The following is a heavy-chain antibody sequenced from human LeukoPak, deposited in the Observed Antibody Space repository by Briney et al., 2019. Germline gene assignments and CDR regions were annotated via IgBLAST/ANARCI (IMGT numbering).Heavy chain of an antibody. J-gene: IGHJ4*02. CDR1: GFTFSSYG. Sequence: GGSLRLSCAASGFTFSSYGMPWVRQAPGKGLEWVAVIWYDGSNKYYAYSVKGRFTISRDDSKNTLYLQMNSLRAEDTAVYYCARETNGLDYWGQGTLVTVSS. D-gene: IGHD1-14*01. CDR2: IWYDGSNK. CDR3: ARETNGLDY. V-gene: IGHV3-33*01.